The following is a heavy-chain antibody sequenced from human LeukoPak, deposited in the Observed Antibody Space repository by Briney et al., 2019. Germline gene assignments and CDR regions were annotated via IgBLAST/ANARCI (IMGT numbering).Heavy chain of an antibody. V-gene: IGHV5-51*01. D-gene: IGHD3-22*01. J-gene: IGHJ3*02. CDR3: ARGPYDSSGYYYVAFDI. Sequence: GESLKISCKGSGYSFSSYWIGWVRQMPGKGLEGMGIIYSGDAETRYSPSFQGQVTISADKSISTAYLQWSSLKASDTAMYYCARGPYDSSGYYYVAFDIWGQGTMVTVSS. CDR1: GYSFSSYW. CDR2: IYSGDAET.